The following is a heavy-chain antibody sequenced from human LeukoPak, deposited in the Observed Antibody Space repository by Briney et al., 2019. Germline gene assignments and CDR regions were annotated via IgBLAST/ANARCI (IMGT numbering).Heavy chain of an antibody. D-gene: IGHD3-9*01. Sequence: GGSLRLSCAASGFTFSPYWMNWVRRAPGKGLEWVANIKQDGSEKDYVDSVKGRFTISRDNAKNSLYLQMNNLRVEDTAMYYCAGGTGFIIKDWGQGTLVTVSS. CDR2: IKQDGSEK. J-gene: IGHJ4*02. V-gene: IGHV3-7*03. CDR3: AGGTGFIIKD. CDR1: GFTFSPYW.